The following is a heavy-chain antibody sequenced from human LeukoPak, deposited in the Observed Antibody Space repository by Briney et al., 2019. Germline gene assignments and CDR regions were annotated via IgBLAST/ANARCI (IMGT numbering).Heavy chain of an antibody. J-gene: IGHJ4*02. CDR3: ARGVLRYSRYFDY. V-gene: IGHV3-21*01. Sequence: TTGGSLRLSCAASGFTISSYSMNWVRQAPGKGLGWVSSISSSSSYIYYADSVKGRFTISRDNAKNSLYLQMNSLRAEDTAVYYCARGVLRYSRYFDYWGQGTLVTVSS. CDR2: ISSSSSYI. CDR1: GFTISSYS. D-gene: IGHD6-13*01.